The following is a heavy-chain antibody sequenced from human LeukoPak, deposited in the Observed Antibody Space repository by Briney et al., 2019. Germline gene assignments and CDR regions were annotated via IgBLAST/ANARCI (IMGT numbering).Heavy chain of an antibody. Sequence: GGSLRLSCAASGFTVSSNYMSWVRQAPGKGLEWVSIIYGGGSTFYADSVKGRFIISRDNSKNTLYLQMNSLRVEDTALYYCARESAAAVGKGYWGQGTLVIVSS. V-gene: IGHV3-66*01. D-gene: IGHD6-13*01. CDR3: ARESAAAVGKGY. CDR1: GFTVSSNY. CDR2: IYGGGST. J-gene: IGHJ4*02.